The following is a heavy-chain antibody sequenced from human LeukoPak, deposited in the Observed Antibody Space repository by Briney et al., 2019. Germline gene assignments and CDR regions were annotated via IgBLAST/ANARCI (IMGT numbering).Heavy chain of an antibody. D-gene: IGHD3-10*01. CDR2: INPNSGGT. CDR3: ATTPNYYGSGSRNYFDY. J-gene: IGHJ4*02. CDR1: GYTFTSYY. Sequence: ASVKVSCKASGYTFTSYYMHWVRQAPGQGLEWMGWINPNSGGTNYAQKFQGRVTMTRDTSISTAYMELSRLRSDDTAVYYCATTPNYYGSGSRNYFDYWGQGTLVTVSS. V-gene: IGHV1-2*02.